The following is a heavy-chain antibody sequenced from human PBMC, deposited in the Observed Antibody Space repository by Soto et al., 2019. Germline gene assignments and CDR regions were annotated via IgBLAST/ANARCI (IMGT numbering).Heavy chain of an antibody. D-gene: IGHD3-10*01. CDR1: GFTFNSYA. CDR2: LTGSGDSV. J-gene: IGHJ4*02. CDR3: AKYLFPMVPYFDY. Sequence: GGSLRLSCAASGFTFNSYAMAWVRQTPGEGLQWVSSLTGSGDSVYYTDSVRGRFTISRDNSRNTLYLEMNILRAEDTAVYYCAKYLFPMVPYFDYWGQGSLVTVSS. V-gene: IGHV3-23*01.